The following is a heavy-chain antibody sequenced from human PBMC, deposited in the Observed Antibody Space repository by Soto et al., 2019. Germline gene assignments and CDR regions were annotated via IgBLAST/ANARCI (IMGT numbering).Heavy chain of an antibody. CDR2: IYYSGST. Sequence: SETLSLTCTVSGGSIVSYYCSCVRHPPGKGLEWIGYIYYSGSTNYNPSLKSRVTISVDTSKNQFSLKLSSVTAADTAVYYCARKRNGYTPVDYWGQGTLVTVSS. J-gene: IGHJ4*02. D-gene: IGHD1-1*01. CDR1: GGSIVSYY. V-gene: IGHV4-59*01. CDR3: ARKRNGYTPVDY.